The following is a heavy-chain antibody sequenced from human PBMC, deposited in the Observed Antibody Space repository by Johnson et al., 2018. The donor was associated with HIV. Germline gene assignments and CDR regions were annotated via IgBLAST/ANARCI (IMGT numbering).Heavy chain of an antibody. CDR2: ISYDGSNK. J-gene: IGHJ3*02. CDR1: GFNFSNDA. V-gene: IGHV3-30*04. CDR3: TICITMIVVVTTDAFDI. Sequence: QVQLVESGGGVVQPGRSLRLPCAASGFNFSNDAMHWVRQAPGKGLEWVAVISYDGSNKYYADSVKGRFTISRDNSKNTLYLQMNSLKTEDTAVYYCTICITMIVVVTTDAFDIWGQGTMVTVS. D-gene: IGHD3-22*01.